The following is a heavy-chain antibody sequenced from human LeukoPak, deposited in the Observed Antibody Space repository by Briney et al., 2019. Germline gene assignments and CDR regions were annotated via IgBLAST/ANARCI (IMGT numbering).Heavy chain of an antibody. Sequence: SETLSLTCTVSGGSISSSSYYWGWIRQPPGKGLEWIGSIYYSGSTYYNPSLKSRVTISVDTSKNQFSLKLSSVTAADTAVYYCARAKYYDYVWGSYRPGPNFDYWGQGTLVTVSS. V-gene: IGHV4-39*01. CDR1: GGSISSSSYY. CDR3: ARAKYYDYVWGSYRPGPNFDY. CDR2: IYYSGST. J-gene: IGHJ4*02. D-gene: IGHD3-16*02.